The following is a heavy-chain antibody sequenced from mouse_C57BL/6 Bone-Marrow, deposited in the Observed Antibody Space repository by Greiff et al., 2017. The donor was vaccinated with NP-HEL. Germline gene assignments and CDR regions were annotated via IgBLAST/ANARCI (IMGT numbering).Heavy chain of an antibody. D-gene: IGHD2-1*01. Sequence: QVQLQQPGAELVKPGASVKLSCKASGYTFTSYWMHWVKQRPGQGLEWIGMIHPNSGSTNYNEKFKSKATLTVDKSSSTAYMQLSSLTSEDSAVYYCARRGDLLGFDYWGQGTTLTVSS. CDR1: GYTFTSYW. CDR3: ARRGDLLGFDY. V-gene: IGHV1-64*01. CDR2: IHPNSGST. J-gene: IGHJ2*01.